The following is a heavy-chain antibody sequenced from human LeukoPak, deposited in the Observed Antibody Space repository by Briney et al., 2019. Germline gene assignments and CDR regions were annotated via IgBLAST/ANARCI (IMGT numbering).Heavy chain of an antibody. CDR2: IYYSGST. J-gene: IGHJ4*02. CDR3: ARHRADILTGYSPLGFDY. CDR1: GGSISSSSYY. Sequence: KPSETLSLTCTVSGGSISSSSYYWGWIRQPPGKGLEWIGSIYYSGSTYYNPSLKSRVTISVDTSKNQFSLKLSSVTAADTAVYYCARHRADILTGYSPLGFDYWGQGTLVTVSS. D-gene: IGHD3-9*01. V-gene: IGHV4-39*01.